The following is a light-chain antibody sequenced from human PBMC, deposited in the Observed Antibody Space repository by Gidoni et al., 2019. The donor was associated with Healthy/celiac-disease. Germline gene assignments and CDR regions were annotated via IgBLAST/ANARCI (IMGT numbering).Light chain of an antibody. CDR1: QSVSSY. J-gene: IGKJ4*01. Sequence: EIVLTQSPATLSLSPGERATLSCRASQSVSSYLAWYQQKPGQAPRLLIYDASNRATGIPARFSCSGSGTDFTLTISSLEPEDFAVYYCQQHLTFGGGTKVEIK. CDR2: DAS. V-gene: IGKV3-11*01. CDR3: QQHLT.